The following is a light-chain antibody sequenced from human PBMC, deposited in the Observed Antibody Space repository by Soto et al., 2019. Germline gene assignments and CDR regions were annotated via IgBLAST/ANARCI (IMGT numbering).Light chain of an antibody. CDR3: QQRSNWLYT. CDR2: DAS. J-gene: IGKJ2*01. Sequence: EIVLTQSPATLSLSPGERATLSCRASQSVSSYLAWYQQKPGQAPRLLIYDASNRATGIPARFSGSGSGTDFTLTISSLEPEDVAVYYCQQRSNWLYTFSQGTKLEIK. CDR1: QSVSSY. V-gene: IGKV3-11*01.